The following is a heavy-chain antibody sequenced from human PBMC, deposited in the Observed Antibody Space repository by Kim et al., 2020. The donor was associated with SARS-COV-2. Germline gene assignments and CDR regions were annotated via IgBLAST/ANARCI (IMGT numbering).Heavy chain of an antibody. CDR3: AKGRFSQFSNNWFDA. Sequence: GGSLRLSCAASGFTFDDYTMHWVRLAPGKGLEWVSLIYWSSYSIYYADSVRGRFTVSRDNNRNSLYLQMNSLRTEDTALYYCAKGRFSQFSNNWFDAWG. J-gene: IGHJ3*01. CDR1: GFTFDDYT. D-gene: IGHD2-2*01. CDR2: IYWSSYSI. V-gene: IGHV3-43*01.